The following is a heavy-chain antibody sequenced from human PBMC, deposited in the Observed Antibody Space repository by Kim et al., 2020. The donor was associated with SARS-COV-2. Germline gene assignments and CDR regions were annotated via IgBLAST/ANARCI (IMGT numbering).Heavy chain of an antibody. CDR1: GFTFSSYG. CDR3: AKDRVGALLWFGEHYYYGMDV. CDR2: ISYDGSNK. J-gene: IGHJ6*02. D-gene: IGHD3-10*01. V-gene: IGHV3-30*18. Sequence: GGSLRLSCAASGFTFSSYGMHWVRQAPGKGLEWVAAISYDGSNKYYADSVKGRFTISRDNSKKTLYLQMNSLRAEDTAVYYCAKDRVGALLWFGEHYYYGMDVWGQGTTVTVSS.